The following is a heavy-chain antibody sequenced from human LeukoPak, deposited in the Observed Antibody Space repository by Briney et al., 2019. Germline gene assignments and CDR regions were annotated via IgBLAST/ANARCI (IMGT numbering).Heavy chain of an antibody. V-gene: IGHV1-2*04. CDR2: IEPNSGGA. D-gene: IGHD3-22*01. J-gene: IGHJ4*02. CDR1: GYTFTVKF. CDR3: AVENFYDRSGYSKAFDY. Sequence: ASVKVSCKTSGYTFTVKFLHWLRQAPGQGLEWMAGIEPNSGGAVYGQNFRGWVTVTKDTSVSTAYMELSRLRSDDMAVYYCAVENFYDRSGYSKAFDYWGQGTLVTVSS.